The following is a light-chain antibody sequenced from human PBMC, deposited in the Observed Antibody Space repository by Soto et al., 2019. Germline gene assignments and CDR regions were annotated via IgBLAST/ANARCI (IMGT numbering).Light chain of an antibody. V-gene: IGLV2-8*01. CDR2: EVS. Sequence: QSALTQPASASGSPGQSVTISCTGTSSDVGGYKYVSWYQQYPGKAPKLMIYEVSKRPSGVPDRFSGSKSGNTASLTVSGHQAEDEADYYCSSYAGSRGVFGTGTKLTFL. CDR1: SSDVGGYKY. J-gene: IGLJ1*01. CDR3: SSYAGSRGV.